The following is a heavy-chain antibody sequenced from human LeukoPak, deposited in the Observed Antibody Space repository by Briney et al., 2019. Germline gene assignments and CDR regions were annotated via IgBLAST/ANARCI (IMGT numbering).Heavy chain of an antibody. CDR1: GGSISTYY. D-gene: IGHD6-19*01. CDR3: ARGSIAVPGISAFDI. Sequence: SETLSLTCTVSGGSISTYYWSWIRQPPGRGLEWIGHIYYSGSTSYNPSLKSRVAISVDTSKNHFSLKLGSVTAADTAVYYCARGSIAVPGISAFDIWGQGTMVTVSS. J-gene: IGHJ3*02. V-gene: IGHV4-59*01. CDR2: IYYSGST.